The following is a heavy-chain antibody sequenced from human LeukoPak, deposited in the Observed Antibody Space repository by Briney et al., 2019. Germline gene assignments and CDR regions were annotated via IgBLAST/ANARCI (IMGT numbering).Heavy chain of an antibody. D-gene: IGHD2-2*01. CDR1: GFTFSSYW. J-gene: IGHJ4*02. CDR3: ERNHQADY. Sequence: PGGSLTLSCAASGFTFSSYWMHWVRPPPAKGLVWVSRTNSDGNSTRYAHSVKGRFTISRDNAKNTLYLQMNSLRAEDTAVYYCERNHQADYWGQGILVTVSS. CDR2: TNSDGNST. V-gene: IGHV3-74*01.